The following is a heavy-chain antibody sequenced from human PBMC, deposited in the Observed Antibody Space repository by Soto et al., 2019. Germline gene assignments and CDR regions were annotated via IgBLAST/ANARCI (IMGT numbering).Heavy chain of an antibody. J-gene: IGHJ6*02. Sequence: SETLSLTCTVSGGSISSSSYYWGWIRQPPGKGLEWIGSIYYSGSTYYNPSLRSRVTISVDTSKNQFSLKLSSVTAADTAVYYCASFYPPLRDFWRGYPILSGMDVWGQGTTVTVSS. D-gene: IGHD3-3*01. CDR2: IYYSGST. V-gene: IGHV4-39*01. CDR3: ASFYPPLRDFWRGYPILSGMDV. CDR1: GGSISSSSYY.